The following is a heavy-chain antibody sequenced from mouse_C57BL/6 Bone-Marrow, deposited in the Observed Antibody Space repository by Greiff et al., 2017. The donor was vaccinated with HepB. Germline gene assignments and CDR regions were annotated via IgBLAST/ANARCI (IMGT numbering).Heavy chain of an antibody. CDR1: GFTFSSYG. CDR3: PSLYYNNYLYY. Sequence: EVQLVESGGDLVKPGGSLKLSCAASGFTFSSYGMSWVRQTPDKRLEWVATISSGGSYTYYPDSVKGRFTISRDNAKNTLYLQMRSLKSEDTAMYYCPSLYYNNYLYYWGQGTTLPVSS. J-gene: IGHJ2*01. CDR2: ISSGGSYT. V-gene: IGHV5-6*01. D-gene: IGHD2-1*01.